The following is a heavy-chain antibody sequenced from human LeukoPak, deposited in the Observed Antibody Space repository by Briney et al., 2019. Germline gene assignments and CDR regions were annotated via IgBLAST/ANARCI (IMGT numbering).Heavy chain of an antibody. V-gene: IGHV3-13*01. J-gene: IGHJ3*02. CDR1: GFTFSTYT. D-gene: IGHD4-17*01. Sequence: GGSLRLSCAASGFTFSTYTMNWVRQAPGKGLEWVSAIGTAGDTYYPGSVKGRFTISRENAKNSLYLQMNSLRAGDTAVYYCARDHYGTAFDIWGQGTMVTVSS. CDR3: ARDHYGTAFDI. CDR2: IGTAGDT.